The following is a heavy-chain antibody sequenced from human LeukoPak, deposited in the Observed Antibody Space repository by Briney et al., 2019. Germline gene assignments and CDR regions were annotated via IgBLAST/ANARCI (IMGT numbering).Heavy chain of an antibody. CDR1: GYSISSGYY. Sequence: TSETLSLTCAVSGYSISSGYYWGWIRQPPGKGLEWIGSIYHSGSTYSNPSLKSRVTISVDTSKNQFSLKLSSVTAADTAVYYCARRDFWRRTDFDYWGQGTLVTVSS. J-gene: IGHJ4*02. D-gene: IGHD3/OR15-3a*01. CDR3: ARRDFWRRTDFDY. V-gene: IGHV4-38-2*01. CDR2: IYHSGST.